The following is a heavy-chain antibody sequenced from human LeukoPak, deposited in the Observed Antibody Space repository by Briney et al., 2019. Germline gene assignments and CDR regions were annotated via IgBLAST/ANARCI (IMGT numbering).Heavy chain of an antibody. CDR2: IYPDDSDT. CDR3: ARLVDTTMADY. CDR1: GYSFTSYW. D-gene: IGHD5-18*01. J-gene: IGHJ4*02. Sequence: GESLKISCKASGYSFTSYWIGWVRQMPGKGLEWMGIIYPDDSDTRYSPSFQGQVTISADKSISTAYLLWSSLKASDTDMYYCARLVDTTMADYWGQGSLVTVSS. V-gene: IGHV5-51*01.